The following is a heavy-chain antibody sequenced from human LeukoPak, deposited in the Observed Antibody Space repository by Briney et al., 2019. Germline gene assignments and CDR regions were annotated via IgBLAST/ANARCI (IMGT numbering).Heavy chain of an antibody. J-gene: IGHJ4*02. CDR3: ARDGFLGPVTAYLDY. V-gene: IGHV3-21*01. CDR1: GFTFSNYG. Sequence: PGGSLRLSCAASGFTFSNYGMNWVRQAPGKGLEWVSSITSSSTYIYYADSVKGRFTISRDSAKNSLYLQMNSLRAEDTAVYYCARDGFLGPVTAYLDYWGQGTPVTVSS. D-gene: IGHD2-21*02. CDR2: ITSSSTYI.